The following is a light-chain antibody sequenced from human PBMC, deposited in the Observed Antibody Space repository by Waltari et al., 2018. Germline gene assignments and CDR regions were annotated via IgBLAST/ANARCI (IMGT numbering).Light chain of an antibody. CDR3: QQRSNWPSGT. CDR1: QSVSSY. CDR2: ESS. J-gene: IGKJ3*01. V-gene: IGKV3-11*01. Sequence: EIVLTQSPATLSLSPGDSATLPCRASQSVSSYLAWYQQKPGQAPRLLIYESSNRATGIPARFSGSGSGTDFTLTISSLEPEDFAVYYCQQRSNWPSGTFGPGTKVDIK.